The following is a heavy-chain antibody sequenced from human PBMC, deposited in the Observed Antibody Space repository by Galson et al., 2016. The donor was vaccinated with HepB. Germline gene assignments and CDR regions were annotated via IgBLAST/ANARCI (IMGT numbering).Heavy chain of an antibody. CDR2: IWHDGTNE. CDR1: GFSFSGHG. D-gene: IGHD6-13*01. CDR3: ARVRSSSWFDS. Sequence: SLRLSCAASGFSFSGHGMHWLRQAPGKGLEWVAAIWHDGTNENYAASVKGRFSISRDNSKSMLYLQMDSLRAEDIAVYYCARVRSSSWFDSWVQGTRVTVS. J-gene: IGHJ5*01. V-gene: IGHV3-33*01.